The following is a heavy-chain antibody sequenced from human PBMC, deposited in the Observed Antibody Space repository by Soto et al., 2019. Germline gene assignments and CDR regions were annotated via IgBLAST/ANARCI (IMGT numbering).Heavy chain of an antibody. D-gene: IGHD2-2*01. CDR1: GVTFSSYA. CDR2: IIPIFGTA. CDR3: AREGGKDIVVVPAAIYYGMDV. J-gene: IGHJ6*02. V-gene: IGHV1-69*13. Sequence: VASVKVSCKASGVTFSSYAISWVRQAPGQGLEWMGGIIPIFGTANYAQKFQGRVTITADESTSTAYMELSSLRSEDTAVYYCAREGGKDIVVVPAAIYYGMDVWGQGTTVTVSS.